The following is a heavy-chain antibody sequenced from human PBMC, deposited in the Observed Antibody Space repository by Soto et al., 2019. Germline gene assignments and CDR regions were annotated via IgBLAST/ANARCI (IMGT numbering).Heavy chain of an antibody. J-gene: IGHJ6*02. CDR3: ARDRNSYGYVVFYAMDV. CDR1: GVTFSSYA. Sequence: QVQLVESGGGVVQPGRSLRLSCAASGVTFSSYAMHWVRQAPGKGHEWVAVISYDGSNTYYADSVKGRFTISRDNSKNTLYLQMNSLRAEDTAVYYCARDRNSYGYVVFYAMDVWGQGTTVTVSS. D-gene: IGHD5-18*01. V-gene: IGHV3-30-3*01. CDR2: ISYDGSNT.